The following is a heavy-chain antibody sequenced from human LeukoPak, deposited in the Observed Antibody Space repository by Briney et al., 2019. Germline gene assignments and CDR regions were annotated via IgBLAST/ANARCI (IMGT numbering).Heavy chain of an antibody. CDR3: ARWPCRQSSTSCYSYYYYGMDV. CDR1: GYTFTNYW. J-gene: IGHJ6*02. Sequence: GESLKISCKASGYTFTNYWVGWVRQMPGKGLEWMGIINPGDSDTRYSPSFQGQVTISADKSISTAYLQWNSLKASDTAIYYCARWPCRQSSTSCYSYYYYGMDVWGQGTSVTVSS. V-gene: IGHV5-51*01. CDR2: INPGDSDT. D-gene: IGHD2-2*01.